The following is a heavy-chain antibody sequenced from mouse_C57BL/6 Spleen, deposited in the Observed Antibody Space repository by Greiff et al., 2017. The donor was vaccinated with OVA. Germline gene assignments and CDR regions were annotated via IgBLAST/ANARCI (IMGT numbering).Heavy chain of an antibody. CDR3: ARGDYYGGSYWYFDV. J-gene: IGHJ1*03. D-gene: IGHD1-1*01. CDR1: GFTFSDYG. V-gene: IGHV5-17*01. CDR2: ISSGSSTI. Sequence: EVQVVESGGGLVKPGGSLKLSCAASGFTFSDYGMHWVRQAPEQGLEWVAYISSGSSTIYYADTVKGRFTIARDNAKNTLFLHMPSLRSEDTAMYDCARGDYYGGSYWYFDVWGTGTTVTVSS.